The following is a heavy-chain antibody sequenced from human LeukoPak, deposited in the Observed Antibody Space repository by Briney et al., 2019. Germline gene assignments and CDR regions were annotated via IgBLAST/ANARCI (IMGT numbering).Heavy chain of an antibody. V-gene: IGHV4-34*01. CDR2: INHSGST. D-gene: IGHD3-10*01. CDR3: ARRGVTYYYGSGSYLTRGVRLPFDY. CDR1: SGSFSGYY. Sequence: PSETLSLTCAVYSGSFSGYYWSWIRQPPGKGLEWIGEINHSGSTNYNPSLKSRVTISVDTSKDQFSLKLSSVTAADTAVYYCARRGVTYYYGSGSYLTRGVRLPFDYWGQGTLVTVSS. J-gene: IGHJ4*02.